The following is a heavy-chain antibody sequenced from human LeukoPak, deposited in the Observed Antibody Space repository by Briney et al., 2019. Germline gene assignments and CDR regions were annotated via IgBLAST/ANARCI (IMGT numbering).Heavy chain of an antibody. Sequence: GASLRLSCATSGFNFSSYWLHWVRAAPGKGLVWVSRINSDGSSNSYADSVEGRFTISRDNAKNMLYLQMNSLRAEDTAVYYCARDRLPSGEDYYYYGMDVWGQGTTITVSS. V-gene: IGHV3-74*01. CDR1: GFNFSSYW. D-gene: IGHD3-10*01. CDR3: ARDRLPSGEDYYYYGMDV. J-gene: IGHJ6*02. CDR2: INSDGSSN.